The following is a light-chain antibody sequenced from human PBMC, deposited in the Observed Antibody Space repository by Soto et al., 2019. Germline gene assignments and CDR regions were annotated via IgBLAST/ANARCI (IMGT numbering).Light chain of an antibody. V-gene: IGLV1-40*01. CDR3: QSYDSSLSGWV. CDR2: GNN. J-gene: IGLJ3*02. Sequence: QSVLTQPPSVPGAPGQRVTISCTGSSSNIGAGYDVYWYQQLPGTAPKLLIYGNNNRPSGVPDRFSGSKSGTSASLAITGLQAEDEADYYCQSYDSSLSGWVFGGGTKLTVL. CDR1: SSNIGAGYD.